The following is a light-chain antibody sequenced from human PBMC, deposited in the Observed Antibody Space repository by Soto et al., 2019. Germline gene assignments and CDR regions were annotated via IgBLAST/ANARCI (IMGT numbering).Light chain of an antibody. CDR2: AAS. CDR1: QGISSY. Sequence: DIQLTQSPSFLSASVGDRVTITCRASQGISSYLAWYQQKPGKAPKLLIYAASTLQSGVPSRFSGSGSGTEFTLTISSMQPEDFATYYWQQLNGYPPMSSFARGTKLEIK. CDR3: QQLNGYPPMSS. V-gene: IGKV1-9*01. J-gene: IGKJ2*01.